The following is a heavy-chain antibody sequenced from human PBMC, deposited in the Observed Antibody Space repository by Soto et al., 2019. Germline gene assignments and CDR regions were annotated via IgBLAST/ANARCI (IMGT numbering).Heavy chain of an antibody. CDR1: GGTFGSYP. J-gene: IGHJ4*02. V-gene: IGHV1-69*06. D-gene: IGHD3-10*01. CDR3: ARRDSHGFFRYFDN. Sequence: QVQLVQSGAEVKRPGSSVKVSCKASGGTFGSYPISWVRQAPGQGLEWMGGTNGNLGTGNYAQKFRCRLTITTDISTTTAYMELSSLTSEDTAVYYCARRDSHGFFRYFDNWGQGTLVTVSS. CDR2: TNGNLGTG.